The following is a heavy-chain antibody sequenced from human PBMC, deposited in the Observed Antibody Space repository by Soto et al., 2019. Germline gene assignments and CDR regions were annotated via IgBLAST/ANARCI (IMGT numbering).Heavy chain of an antibody. CDR1: GFTFFTSA. CDR2: IVVASGNT. Sequence: ASVKVSCKASGFTFFTSAVQWVRQARGQRLEWIGWIVVASGNTNYAQQFQERVTITRDMSTNTAYMELSSLRSEDTAVYYCAADPYCGGDCYFDYWGRGMMVTVSS. CDR3: AADPYCGGDCYFDY. J-gene: IGHJ4*02. D-gene: IGHD2-21*02. V-gene: IGHV1-58*01.